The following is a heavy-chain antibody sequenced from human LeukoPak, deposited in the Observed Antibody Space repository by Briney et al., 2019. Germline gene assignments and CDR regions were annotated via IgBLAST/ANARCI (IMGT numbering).Heavy chain of an antibody. CDR3: ARDRGDYGDYSFDY. CDR2: IYSGGST. D-gene: IGHD4-17*01. Sequence: GGSLRLSCAASGFTVGSNYMSWVRQAPGKGLEWVSVIYSGGSTYYADSVKGRFTISRDNSKNTLYLQMNSLRAEDTAVYYCARDRGDYGDYSFDYWGQGTLVTVSS. V-gene: IGHV3-53*01. J-gene: IGHJ4*02. CDR1: GFTVGSNY.